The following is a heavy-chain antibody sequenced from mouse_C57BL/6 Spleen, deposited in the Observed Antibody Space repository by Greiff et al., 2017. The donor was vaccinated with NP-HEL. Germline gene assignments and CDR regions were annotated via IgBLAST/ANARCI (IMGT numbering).Heavy chain of an antibody. CDR1: GYTFTSYW. CDR2: IHPNSGST. J-gene: IGHJ3*01. V-gene: IGHV1-64*01. D-gene: IGHD2-4*01. CDR3: ARDDYDGFAY. Sequence: QVHVKQPGAELVKPGASVKLSCKASGYTFTSYWMHWVKQRPGQGLEWIGMIHPNSGSTNYNEKFKSKATLTVDKSSSTAYMQLSSLTSEDSAVYYCARDDYDGFAYWGQGTLVTVSA.